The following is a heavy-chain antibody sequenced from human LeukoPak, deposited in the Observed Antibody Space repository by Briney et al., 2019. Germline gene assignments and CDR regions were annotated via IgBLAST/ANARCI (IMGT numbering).Heavy chain of an antibody. CDR3: AGGVFLFYYYGMDV. Sequence: SETLSLTCAVYGGSFSGYYWSWIRQPPGKGLEWIGEINHSGSTNYNPSLKSRVTISVDTSKNQFSLKLSSLTAADTAVYYCAGGVFLFYYYGMDVWGQGTTVTVSS. D-gene: IGHD2-21*01. CDR1: GGSFSGYY. V-gene: IGHV4-34*01. CDR2: INHSGST. J-gene: IGHJ6*02.